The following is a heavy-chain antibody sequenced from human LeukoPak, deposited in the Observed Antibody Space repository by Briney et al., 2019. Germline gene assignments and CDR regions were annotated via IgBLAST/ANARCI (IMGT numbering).Heavy chain of an antibody. Sequence: SETLSLTCTVCGGSISSYYWSWIRQPAGKGLEGIGRIYPSGGTNYNPSLKSRVTISVDKSKNQFSLNLSSVTAADTAVYYCARGAAADWVFDIWGQGTMVTVSS. CDR3: ARGAAADWVFDI. V-gene: IGHV4-4*07. D-gene: IGHD2-2*01. CDR2: IYPSGGT. CDR1: GGSISSYY. J-gene: IGHJ3*02.